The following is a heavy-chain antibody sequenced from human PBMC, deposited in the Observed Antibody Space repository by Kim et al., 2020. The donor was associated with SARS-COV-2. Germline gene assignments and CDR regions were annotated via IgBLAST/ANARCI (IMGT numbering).Heavy chain of an antibody. J-gene: IGHJ6*02. D-gene: IGHD3-16*01. CDR3: ARVPQFYDYVWGSYLGGSPLDV. Sequence: GGSLRLSCAASGFTFSSYSMNWVRQAPGKGLEWVSSISSSSYIYYADSVKGRFTISRDNAKNSLYLQMNSLRAEDTAVYYCARVPQFYDYVWGSYLGGSPLDVWGQGTTVTVSS. CDR2: ISSSSYI. V-gene: IGHV3-21*01. CDR1: GFTFSSYS.